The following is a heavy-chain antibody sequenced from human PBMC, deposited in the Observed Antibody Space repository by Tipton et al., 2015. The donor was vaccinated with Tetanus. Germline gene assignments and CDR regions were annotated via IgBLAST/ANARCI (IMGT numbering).Heavy chain of an antibody. D-gene: IGHD3-3*01. V-gene: IGHV1-69*01. CDR2: IIPIFGTA. CDR3: ARGARFGVVTAQTDY. Sequence: QSGPEVKKPGSSVKVSCKASGGTFSSYAISWVRQAPGQGLEWMGGIIPIFGTANYAQKFQGRVTITADESTSTAYMELSSLRSEDTAVYYCARGARFGVVTAQTDYWGQGTLVTVSS. CDR1: GGTFSSYA. J-gene: IGHJ4*02.